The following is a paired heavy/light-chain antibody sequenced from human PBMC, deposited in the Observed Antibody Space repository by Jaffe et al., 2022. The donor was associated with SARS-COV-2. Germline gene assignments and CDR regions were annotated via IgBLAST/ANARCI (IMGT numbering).Heavy chain of an antibody. D-gene: IGHD3-10*01. CDR2: ISSVGSHT. V-gene: IGHV3-11*06. CDR1: GFRFSDYY. J-gene: IGHJ4*02. Sequence: QVQLVESGGGLVKPGGSLRLSCAVSGFRFSDYYMNWIRQAPGKGLEWISYISSVGSHTNYAESVKGRFTISRDNAKNSLYLQMNSLRAEDTAVYYCVRGTYYSGGPIDYWGQGTLVTVSS. CDR3: VRGTYYSGGPIDY.
Light chain of an antibody. CDR2: GAS. CDR1: QSVSSSF. CDR3: QQYGTSPFT. J-gene: IGKJ3*01. V-gene: IGKV3-20*01. Sequence: EIVLTQSPGTLSLSPGERATVSCRASQSVSSSFLAWYQQKPGQAPRLLIYGASSRATAIPGRFSGSGSGTDFTLTISRLEPEDFAVYYCQQYGTSPFTFGPGTKVDIK.